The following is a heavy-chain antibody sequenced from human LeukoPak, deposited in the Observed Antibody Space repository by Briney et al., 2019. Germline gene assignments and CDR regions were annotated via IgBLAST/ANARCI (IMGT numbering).Heavy chain of an antibody. J-gene: IGHJ4*02. CDR3: ARDRGWWELPQRYFDY. CDR2: IIPILGIA. Sequence: SVKVSCKASGGTFSSYAISWVRQAPGQGLEWMGRIIPILGIANYAQKFQGRVTITSDKSTSTAYMELSSLRSEDTAVYYCARDRGWWELPQRYFDYWGQGTLVTVSS. V-gene: IGHV1-69*04. CDR1: GGTFSSYA. D-gene: IGHD1-26*01.